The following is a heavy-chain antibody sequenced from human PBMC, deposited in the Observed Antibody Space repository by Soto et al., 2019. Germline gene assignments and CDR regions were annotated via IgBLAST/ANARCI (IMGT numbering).Heavy chain of an antibody. V-gene: IGHV3-23*01. J-gene: IGHJ4*02. Sequence: GGSLRLSCAASGFTFSSYAMSWVRQAPGKGLEWVSAISGSGGSTYYADSVKGRFTISRDNSKNTLYLQMNSLRAEDTAVYYCAKVDRRIVVVVAAIPTAVDYWGQGTLVTVSS. CDR1: GFTFSSYA. CDR3: AKVDRRIVVVVAAIPTAVDY. CDR2: ISGSGGST. D-gene: IGHD2-15*01.